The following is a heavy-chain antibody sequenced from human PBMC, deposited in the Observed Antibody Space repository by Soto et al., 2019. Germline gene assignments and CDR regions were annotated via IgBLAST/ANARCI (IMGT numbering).Heavy chain of an antibody. D-gene: IGHD6-13*01. CDR2: INPNSGGT. V-gene: IGHV1-2*04. CDR1: GYTFIGYY. CDR3: ARYSSSRIGDYYYYYMDV. Sequence: ASVKVSCKASGYTFIGYYMHWVRQAPGQGLEWMGWINPNSGGTNYAQKFQGWVTMTRDTSISTAYMELSRLRSDDTAVYYCARYSSSRIGDYYYYYMDVWGKGTTVTVSS. J-gene: IGHJ6*03.